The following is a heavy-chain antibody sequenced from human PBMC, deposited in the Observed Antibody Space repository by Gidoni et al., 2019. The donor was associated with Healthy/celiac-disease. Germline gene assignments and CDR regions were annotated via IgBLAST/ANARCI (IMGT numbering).Heavy chain of an antibody. V-gene: IGHV1-46*01. Sequence: QVQLVQSGAEVKKPGASVKVSCKSSGYTFTSYYLHWVRQAPGQGLEWMGIINPSGGSTSYAQKFQGRVTMTRDTSTSTVYRELSSLRSEDTAVYYCARDLGIAARPYYYYYMDVWGKGTTVTVSS. J-gene: IGHJ6*03. CDR2: INPSGGST. CDR3: ARDLGIAARPYYYYYMDV. CDR1: GYTFTSYY. D-gene: IGHD6-6*01.